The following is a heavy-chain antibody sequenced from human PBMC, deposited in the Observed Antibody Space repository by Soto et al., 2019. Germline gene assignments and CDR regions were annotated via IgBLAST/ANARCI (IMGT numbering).Heavy chain of an antibody. D-gene: IGHD6-13*01. V-gene: IGHV3-23*01. CDR1: GFTFNNFA. CDR3: VKDSSRWYYFDY. Sequence: GGSLRLSCAASGFTFNNFAMSWVRQAPGKGLEWVSGITASGSFTYYAASVKGRFTISRDNRKNTLSLQIDSLGGEDTASYYCVKDSSRWYYFDYWGPGTLVTVSS. CDR2: ITASGSFT. J-gene: IGHJ4*02.